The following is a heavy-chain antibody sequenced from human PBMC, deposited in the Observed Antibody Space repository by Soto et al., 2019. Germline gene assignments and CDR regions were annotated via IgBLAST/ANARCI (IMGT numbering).Heavy chain of an antibody. CDR3: ARDRPVGNCSSTRCPTYYYYGMDV. CDR2: IYYSGST. Sequence: SETLSLTCTVSGGSISSGDYYWSWIRQPPGKGLEWIGYIYYSGSTYYNPSLKSRVTISVDTSKNQFSLKLSSVTAADTAVYYCARDRPVGNCSSTRCPTYYYYGMDVWGQGTTVTVSS. D-gene: IGHD2-2*01. J-gene: IGHJ6*02. CDR1: GGSISSGDYY. V-gene: IGHV4-30-4*01.